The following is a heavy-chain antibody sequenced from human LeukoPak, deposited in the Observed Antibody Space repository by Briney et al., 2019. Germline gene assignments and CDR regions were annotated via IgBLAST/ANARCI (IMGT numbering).Heavy chain of an antibody. CDR1: GFTFSSYA. J-gene: IGHJ4*02. CDR3: AKVGDCSGGSCYVYFDY. V-gene: IGHV3-23*01. D-gene: IGHD2-15*01. Sequence: PGGSLRLSCAASGFTFSSYAMSWVRQAPGKGLEWVSAISGSGGSTYYADSVKGRFTISRDNSKNTLYLQMNSLRAEDTAVYYCAKVGDCSGGSCYVYFDYWGQGTLVTVSS. CDR2: ISGSGGST.